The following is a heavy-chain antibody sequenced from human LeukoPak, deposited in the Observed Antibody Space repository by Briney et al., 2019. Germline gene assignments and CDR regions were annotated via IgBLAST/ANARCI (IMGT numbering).Heavy chain of an antibody. D-gene: IGHD6-13*01. CDR3: ARAPASSSSWFYYYYGMDV. J-gene: IGHJ6*04. CDR2: IWYDGSNK. V-gene: IGHV3-33*08. CDR1: GFTFSSYA. Sequence: PGGSLRLSCAASGFTFSSYAMSWVRQAPGKGLEWVAVIWYDGSNKYYADSVKGRFTISRDNSKNTLYLQMNSLRAEDTAVYYCARAPASSSSWFYYYYGMDVWGKGTTVTVSS.